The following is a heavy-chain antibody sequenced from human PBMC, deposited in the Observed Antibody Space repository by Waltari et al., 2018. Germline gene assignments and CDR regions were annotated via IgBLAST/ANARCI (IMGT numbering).Heavy chain of an antibody. CDR1: GFTFCHYW. CDR3: SVSLNH. Sequence: EVQLVESGGGLVQPGGSLRLSCAAPGFTFCHYWMDWVRQAPGKGLECVANIKQDGSESHYVDSVKGRFTISRDNAQNLLYLQINSLRDEDTAVYYCSVSLNHWGQGTLVTVSS. V-gene: IGHV3-7*01. CDR2: IKQDGSES. J-gene: IGHJ5*02.